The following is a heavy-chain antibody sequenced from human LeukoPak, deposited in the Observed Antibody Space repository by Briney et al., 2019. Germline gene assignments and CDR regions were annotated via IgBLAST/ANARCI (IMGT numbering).Heavy chain of an antibody. Sequence: ASVKVSCKASGYTFTSYGVSWVRQAPGQGLKWMGWLSAYNGNTNYAQKLQGRVTMTTDTSTSTAYMELRSLRSDDTAVYYCARGDYGSGSYRYFDYWGQGTLVTVSS. V-gene: IGHV1-18*01. D-gene: IGHD3-10*01. CDR3: ARGDYGSGSYRYFDY. J-gene: IGHJ4*02. CDR2: LSAYNGNT. CDR1: GYTFTSYG.